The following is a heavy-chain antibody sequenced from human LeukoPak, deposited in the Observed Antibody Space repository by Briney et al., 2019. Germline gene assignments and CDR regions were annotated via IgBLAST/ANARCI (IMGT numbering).Heavy chain of an antibody. CDR2: IYWNDDK. CDR3: AHTGPCSIAVARRERLRPFDI. Sequence: SGPTLVNPTQTLTLTCTFSGFSLSTSGVGVGWIRQPPGKALEWLGLIYWNDDKRYSPSLKSRLTITKDTSKNQVVLTMTNMDPVDTATYYCAHTGPCSIAVARRERLRPFDIWGQGTMVTVSS. D-gene: IGHD6-19*01. V-gene: IGHV2-5*01. CDR1: GFSLSTSGVG. J-gene: IGHJ3*02.